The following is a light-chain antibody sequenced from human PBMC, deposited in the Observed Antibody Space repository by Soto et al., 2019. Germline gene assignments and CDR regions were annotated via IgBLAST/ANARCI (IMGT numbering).Light chain of an antibody. CDR3: QKYNSGPLT. J-gene: IGKJ4*01. V-gene: IGKV1-27*01. CDR1: QGISSF. Sequence: DIQMTQSPSTLSASVGDRVIITCRASQGISSFLAWYQQIPGKVPKLLIYSASTLQSGVPSRFSGSGSGTDFTLTISSLQPEDVAIYYCQKYNSGPLTFGGGTKVDIK. CDR2: SAS.